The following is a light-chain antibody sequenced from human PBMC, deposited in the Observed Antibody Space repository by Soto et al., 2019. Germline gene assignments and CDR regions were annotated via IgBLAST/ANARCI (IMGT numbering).Light chain of an antibody. J-gene: IGKJ2*01. CDR1: QSVSNNF. CDR3: QQSHNYMHT. Sequence: EIVLTQSPGTLSLSPGERATLSCRASQSVSNNFLAWYQHRPGQAPRLLIYGPSTRATGIPDRFSGSGSGTEFTLTISSLQSEDFAIYYCQQSHNYMHTFGQGTKVDIK. CDR2: GPS. V-gene: IGKV3-20*01.